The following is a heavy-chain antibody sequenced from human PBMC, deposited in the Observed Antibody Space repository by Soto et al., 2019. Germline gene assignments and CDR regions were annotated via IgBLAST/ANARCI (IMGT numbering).Heavy chain of an antibody. Sequence: PSETLSLTCTLSGASITSSGYYWSWIRLHPGEGLEWIGYIYYRGTTYYNPSLKSPVTISTDTSKKEFSLTLTSVTAADTAVYYYDSSGPPAYWGQGTLVTVSS. J-gene: IGHJ4*02. CDR2: IYYRGTT. CDR1: GASITSSGYY. V-gene: IGHV4-31*01. D-gene: IGHD3-22*01. CDR3: DSSGPPAY.